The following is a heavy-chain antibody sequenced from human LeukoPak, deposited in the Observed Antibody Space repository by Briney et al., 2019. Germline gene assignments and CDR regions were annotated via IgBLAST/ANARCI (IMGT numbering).Heavy chain of an antibody. CDR3: ARSKPATDIDAFDL. CDR2: MKQDGSRR. Sequence: GGSLRLSRAASGFTFSTYWMTWVRQAPGKGLEWVANMKQDGSRRYYVDSVKGRFTISRDNAKNSLYLQMNSLSAEDTAIYYCARSKPATDIDAFDLWGPGTMVTVSS. V-gene: IGHV3-7*05. J-gene: IGHJ3*01. D-gene: IGHD6-13*01. CDR1: GFTFSTYW.